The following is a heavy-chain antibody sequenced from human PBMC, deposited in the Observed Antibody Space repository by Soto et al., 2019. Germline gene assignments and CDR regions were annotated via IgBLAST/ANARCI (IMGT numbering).Heavy chain of an antibody. J-gene: IGHJ5*02. CDR3: AKLGPYGSESYSFRYNWIDP. CDR2: IYSGGAT. CDR1: GFSVSSSH. V-gene: IGHV3-53*01. Sequence: EVQLVDSGGGLIQPGGSLRLSCAASGFSVSSSHMIWVRQAPGKGLEWVSVIYSGGATYYAVSVKGRFTISRDRSKNTVHLQMDALRTEDTAAYHCAKLGPYGSESYSFRYNWIDPWGQGTLVTVSS. D-gene: IGHD3-10*01.